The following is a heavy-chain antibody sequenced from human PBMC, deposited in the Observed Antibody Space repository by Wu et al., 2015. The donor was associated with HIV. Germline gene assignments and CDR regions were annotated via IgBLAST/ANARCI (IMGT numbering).Heavy chain of an antibody. CDR2: INPNIGGT. J-gene: IGHJ4*02. CDR3: ARGRGMLLVLIVN. D-gene: IGHD2-8*01. Sequence: QVQLVQSGAEMKKPGASVTVSCKTSGYTFSDYYIHWVRQAPGQGLEWMGWINPNIGGTNYAQKFRDRVTMTTDTSINTAYMELASLKSDDTAVYYCARGRGMLLVLIVNWGQGTLVTVSS. V-gene: IGHV1-2*02. CDR1: GYTFSDYY.